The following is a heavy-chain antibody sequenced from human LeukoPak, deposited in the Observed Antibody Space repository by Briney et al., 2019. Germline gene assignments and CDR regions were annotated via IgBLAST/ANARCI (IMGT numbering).Heavy chain of an antibody. V-gene: IGHV3-23*01. J-gene: IGHJ4*02. CDR3: AKDRVVSGIYVFDY. CDR2: ISGSGGST. CDR1: GFTFSSYA. D-gene: IGHD1-26*01. Sequence: GGSLRLSCADSGFTFSSYAMSWVRQAPGKGLEWVSVISGSGGSTYYADSVKGRFTISRDNSKNTLYLQMNSLRAEDTAVYYCAKDRVVSGIYVFDYSGQGTLVTVSS.